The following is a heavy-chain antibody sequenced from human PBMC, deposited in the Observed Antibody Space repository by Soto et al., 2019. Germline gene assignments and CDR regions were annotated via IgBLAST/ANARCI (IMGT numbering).Heavy chain of an antibody. CDR3: ARDGRYSSGWYGDWFDP. J-gene: IGHJ5*02. CDR1: GFTFSSYG. D-gene: IGHD6-19*01. Sequence: QVQLVESGGGVVQPGRSLRLSCAASGFTFSSYGMHWVRQAPGKGLEWVAVIWYDGSNKYYADSVKGRFTISRDNSKNTLYLQMNSLRAEDTAVYYCARDGRYSSGWYGDWFDPWGQGTLVTVSS. CDR2: IWYDGSNK. V-gene: IGHV3-33*01.